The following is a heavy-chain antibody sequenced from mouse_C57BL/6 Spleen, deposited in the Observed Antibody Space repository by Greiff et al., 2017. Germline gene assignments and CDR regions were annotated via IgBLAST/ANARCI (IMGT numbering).Heavy chain of an antibody. V-gene: IGHV1-69*01. CDR2: IDPSDCYT. D-gene: IGHD1-1*01. CDR3: EREYGGRAGFAY. CDR1: GYTFTSYW. Sequence: QVQLQQPGAELVMPGASVKLSCKASGYTFTSYWMRWVKQRPGQGLEWIGEIDPSDCYTNYNQKFKGKSTLTVDKSSSTAYMQLSSLTSEDAAVYYCEREYGGRAGFAYWGQGTLVTVSA. J-gene: IGHJ3*01.